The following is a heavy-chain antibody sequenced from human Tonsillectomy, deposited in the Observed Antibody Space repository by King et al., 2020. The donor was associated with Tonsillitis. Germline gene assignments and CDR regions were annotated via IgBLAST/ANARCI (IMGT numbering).Heavy chain of an antibody. CDR3: ARSYFHDSGSYYGLSDAFDI. Sequence: VQLVESGGGLVQPGGSLRLSCVASGLTFSSYWMHWVRQAPGKGLVWVSRIKRDGSSTSYADSVKGRFTIFRDNAKNTLYLQMNSLRVEDTAVYYCARSYFHDSGSYYGLSDAFDIWGQGTMVTVSS. CDR2: IKRDGSST. D-gene: IGHD3-10*01. CDR1: GLTFSSYW. V-gene: IGHV3-74*01. J-gene: IGHJ3*02.